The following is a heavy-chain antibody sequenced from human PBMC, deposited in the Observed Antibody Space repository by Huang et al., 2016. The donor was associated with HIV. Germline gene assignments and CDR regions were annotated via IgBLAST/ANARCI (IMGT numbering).Heavy chain of an antibody. Sequence: QVQLVQSGAEVKTPGSSVKVSCKASGGTFSKYAISWVRQAPGQGLEWMGGISPMFGTPNYARKFQGRVTITADDSTNTTYVEVSSLRSEDTALYYCARGQLGSYGDYDVLYWGQGTLVTVSS. CDR2: ISPMFGTP. CDR3: ARGQLGSYGDYDVLY. J-gene: IGHJ4*02. CDR1: GGTFSKYA. V-gene: IGHV1-69*13. D-gene: IGHD4-17*01.